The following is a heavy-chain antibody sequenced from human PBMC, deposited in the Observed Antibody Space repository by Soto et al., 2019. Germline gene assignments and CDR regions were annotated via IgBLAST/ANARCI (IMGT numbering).Heavy chain of an antibody. CDR3: ARYQPYSTGYYYFDP. CDR2: ISGPKGHT. V-gene: IGHV1-18*01. Sequence: QVQLVQSGAEVKKPGASVKVSCKTSGYNFTTYGVSWVRQAPGQGLEWMGWISGPKGHTNYAQTFQGRVTMTTDTSTTTAYMELRSLRSDDTAVYYCARYQPYSTGYYYFDPWGQGTLAIVTS. D-gene: IGHD6-19*01. CDR1: GYNFTTYG. J-gene: IGHJ4*02.